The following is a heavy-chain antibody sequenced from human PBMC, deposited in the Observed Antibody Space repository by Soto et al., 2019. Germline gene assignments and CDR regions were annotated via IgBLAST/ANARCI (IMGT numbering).Heavy chain of an antibody. Sequence: EVQLLESGGGLVQPGGSLRLSCAASGFTFSSYAMTWVRQAPGKGLEWVSVISGSGGSAQYADSVRGRFTISRHNAWDTVYLHMNSLRVEDTAIYYCAKDLISSGWSTWFDPRGQGTLVTVSS. V-gene: IGHV3-23*01. CDR2: ISGSGGSA. D-gene: IGHD6-19*01. J-gene: IGHJ5*02. CDR1: GFTFSSYA. CDR3: AKDLISSGWSTWFDP.